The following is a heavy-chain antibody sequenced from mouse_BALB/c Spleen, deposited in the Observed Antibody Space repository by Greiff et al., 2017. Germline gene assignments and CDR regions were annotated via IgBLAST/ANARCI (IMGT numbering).Heavy chain of an antibody. Sequence: VKLQESGAELVKPGASVKLSCKASGYTFTSYYMYWVKQRPGQGLEWIGEINPSNGGTNFNEKFKSKATLTVDKSSSTAYMQLSSLTSEDSAVYYCTRRLMDYWGQGTSVTVSS. CDR2: INPSNGGT. CDR1: GYTFTSYY. J-gene: IGHJ4*01. CDR3: TRRLMDY. V-gene: IGHV1S81*02.